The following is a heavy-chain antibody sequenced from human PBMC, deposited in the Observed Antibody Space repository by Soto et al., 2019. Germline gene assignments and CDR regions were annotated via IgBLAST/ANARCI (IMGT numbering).Heavy chain of an antibody. CDR3: ARGDFDTTANFYAGWFDP. J-gene: IGHJ5*02. Sequence: XSVKVCCKASGYTFTGYYIHWLRQAPGKGLEWLGWLNPKSGDTKYAQKFQGRVTMTNDTSISTAYMELSRLGSDDTAVYYCARGDFDTTANFYAGWFDPWGQGTLVTVSS. D-gene: IGHD2-21*02. CDR2: LNPKSGDT. CDR1: GYTFTGYY. V-gene: IGHV1-2*02.